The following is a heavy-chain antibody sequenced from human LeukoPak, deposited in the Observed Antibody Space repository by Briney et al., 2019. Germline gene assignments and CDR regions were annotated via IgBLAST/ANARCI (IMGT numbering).Heavy chain of an antibody. J-gene: IGHJ6*03. D-gene: IGHD2-15*01. CDR1: GFTFSSYE. Sequence: PGGSLRLSCAASGFTFSSYEMNWVRQAPGKGLEWVSYISSSGSTIYYADSVKGRFTIYRDNAKNSLFLQMNSLRAEDTAVYYCARVLRYCSGGNCYSGGLGYMDVWGKGTTVTISS. CDR2: ISSSGSTI. CDR3: ARVLRYCSGGNCYSGGLGYMDV. V-gene: IGHV3-48*03.